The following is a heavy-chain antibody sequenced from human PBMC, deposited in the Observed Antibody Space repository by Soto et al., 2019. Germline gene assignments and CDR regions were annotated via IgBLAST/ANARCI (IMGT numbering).Heavy chain of an antibody. V-gene: IGHV4-59*01. CDR3: AKYGSGSYPRFDA. CDR1: GGSISSYY. D-gene: IGHD3-10*01. Sequence: QVQLQESGPGLVKPSETLSLTCTVSGGSISSYYWSWIRQPPGKGLEWIGYIYYSGSTNYNPSLKSRLTISVDTSKSQFSRKISSVTAEDTAVYYWAKYGSGSYPRFDAWGRGTLVTGSS. CDR2: IYYSGST. J-gene: IGHJ5*02.